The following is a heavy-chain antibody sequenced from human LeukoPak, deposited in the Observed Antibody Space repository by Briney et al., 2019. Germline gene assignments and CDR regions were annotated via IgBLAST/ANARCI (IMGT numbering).Heavy chain of an antibody. CDR1: GFTFSSYA. CDR2: ISYDGSNK. CDR3: AKRWELLRALDY. J-gene: IGHJ4*02. V-gene: IGHV3-30-3*02. D-gene: IGHD2-15*01. Sequence: GGSLRLSCAASGFTFSSYAMHWVRQAPGKGLEWVAVISYDGSNKYYADSVKGRFTISRDNSKNTLYLQMNSLRAEDTAVYYCAKRWELLRALDYWGQGTLVTVSS.